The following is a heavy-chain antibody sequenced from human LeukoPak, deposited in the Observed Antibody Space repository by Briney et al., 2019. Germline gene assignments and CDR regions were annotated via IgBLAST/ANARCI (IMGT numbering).Heavy chain of an antibody. CDR3: AREYILTRYYGDF. J-gene: IGHJ4*02. D-gene: IGHD3-9*01. Sequence: ASVKVSCKTSGYSVNAYNMHWVRQAPGQGLEWMGWVNHKSGAANYAQKLQGRVSMTWDMSISTAYMGLRRLRSDDTAVYYCAREYILTRYYGDFWGQGTLVTVSS. V-gene: IGHV1-2*02. CDR2: VNHKSGAA. CDR1: GYSVNAYN.